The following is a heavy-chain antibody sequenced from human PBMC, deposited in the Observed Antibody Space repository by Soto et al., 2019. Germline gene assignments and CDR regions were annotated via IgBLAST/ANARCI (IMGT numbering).Heavy chain of an antibody. D-gene: IGHD6-6*01. CDR2: ISAHNGNT. J-gene: IGHJ4*02. CDR3: ARGRDGDY. Sequence: QVHLVQSGAEVKKPGASVKVSCKGSGYAFTTYGITWVRQAPGQGLEWMGWISAHNGNTNYAQKLQGRVTVTRDTSTSTAYMVLRSLRSDDTAVYYCARGRDGDYWGQGALVTVSS. V-gene: IGHV1-18*01. CDR1: GYAFTTYG.